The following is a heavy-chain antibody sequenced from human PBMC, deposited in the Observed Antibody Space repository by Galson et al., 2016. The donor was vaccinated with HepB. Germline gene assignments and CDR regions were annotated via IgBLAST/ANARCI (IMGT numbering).Heavy chain of an antibody. CDR2: ISSNGGST. Sequence: SLRLSCAASGFTFSSYVMHWVRQGPGKGLEYVSSISSNGGSTYYANSVEGRFTISRDNSKNTLYLQMGSLRVEDMAAYYCAREDIVATISDYYYGVDVWGKGTTVTVSS. D-gene: IGHD5-12*01. J-gene: IGHJ6*04. CDR3: AREDIVATISDYYYGVDV. CDR1: GFTFSSYV. V-gene: IGHV3-64*01.